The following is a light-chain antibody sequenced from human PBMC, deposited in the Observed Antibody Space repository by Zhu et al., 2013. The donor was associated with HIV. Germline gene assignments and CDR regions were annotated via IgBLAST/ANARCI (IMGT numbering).Light chain of an antibody. Sequence: DIVMTQSPDSLAVSLGERATVNCRSSESVLYNSNNRNYLAWFQQKPGQPPKLLIYWASTRESGVPDRFSGSGSETDFTLTISSLQADDVAVYYCQQYYSLPWTFGQGTKVEIK. V-gene: IGKV4-1*01. CDR3: QQYYSLPWT. CDR2: WAS. CDR1: ESVLYNSNNRNY. J-gene: IGKJ1*01.